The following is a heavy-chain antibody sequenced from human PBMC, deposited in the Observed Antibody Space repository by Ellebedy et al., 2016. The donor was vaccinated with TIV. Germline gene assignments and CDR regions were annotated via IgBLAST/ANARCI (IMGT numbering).Heavy chain of an antibody. D-gene: IGHD2-8*01. CDR3: SREFCPNGVCYGADAFDI. V-gene: IGHV3-49*03. CDR2: IRSKAYGGTT. Sequence: GGSLRLSCTASGFTFGDYAMSWLRQAPGKGLEWVGFIRSKAYGGTTEYAASVKGRFTISRNDSENMLYLQMNSLKIEDTAVYYCSREFCPNGVCYGADAFDIWGQGTMVTVSS. J-gene: IGHJ3*02. CDR1: GFTFGDYA.